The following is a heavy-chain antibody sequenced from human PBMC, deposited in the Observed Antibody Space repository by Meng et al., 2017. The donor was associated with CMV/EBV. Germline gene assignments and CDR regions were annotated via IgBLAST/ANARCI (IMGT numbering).Heavy chain of an antibody. CDR3: AREGEGVVAATPHFDY. Sequence: QGECVQAGPEVKKPGASVKVSCKATGYCFTSYYTHWVRQAPGQGLEWMGIINPSGGSTSYAQKFQGRVTMTRDTSTSTVYMELSSLRSEDTAVYYCAREGEGVVAATPHFDYWGQGTLVTVSS. CDR2: INPSGGST. J-gene: IGHJ4*02. V-gene: IGHV1-46*01. D-gene: IGHD2-15*01. CDR1: GYCFTSYY.